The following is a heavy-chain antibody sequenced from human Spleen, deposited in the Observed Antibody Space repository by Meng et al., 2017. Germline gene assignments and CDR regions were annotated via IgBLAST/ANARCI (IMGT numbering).Heavy chain of an antibody. Sequence: SETLSLTCTVSGGAISSYYWSWIRQPPGKGLEWIGDIYYSGSTNYNPSLTRRVPISVDTSKKQFSLKLSSVTAADTAVYYWARDRSYSSSWYDYWGRNAGHRLL. J-gene: IGHJ5*01. CDR2: IYYSGST. CDR1: GGAISSYY. D-gene: IGHD6-13*01. CDR3: ARDRSYSSSWYDY. V-gene: IGHV4-59*01.